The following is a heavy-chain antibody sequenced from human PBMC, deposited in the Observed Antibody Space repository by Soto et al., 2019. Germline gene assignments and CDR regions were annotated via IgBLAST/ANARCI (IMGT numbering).Heavy chain of an antibody. V-gene: IGHV3-23*01. J-gene: IGHJ4*01. CDR3: AKDQVAVAGSTFDY. CDR1: GFTFSSYA. D-gene: IGHD6-19*01. Sequence: EVQPLESGGGLVQPGGSLRLSCAASGFTFSSYAISWVRQAPGKGLEWVSAISGSGGATYYADSVKGRFTISRDNSKKTVYLQMNSLRGEDTAVYFCAKDQVAVAGSTFDYWGHGTRVTVSS. CDR2: ISGSGGAT.